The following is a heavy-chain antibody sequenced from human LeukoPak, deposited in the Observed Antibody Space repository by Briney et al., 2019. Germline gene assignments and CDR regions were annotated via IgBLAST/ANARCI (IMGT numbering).Heavy chain of an antibody. Sequence: PGGSLRLSCAASGFTFSSYGMHWVRQAPGKGLEWVAVISYDGSNKYYADSVKGRFTISRDNSKNTLYLQMNSLRAEDTAVYYCAKVYMVRGGGDYFDYWGQGTLVTVSS. J-gene: IGHJ4*02. CDR1: GFTFSSYG. V-gene: IGHV3-30*18. D-gene: IGHD3-10*01. CDR2: ISYDGSNK. CDR3: AKVYMVRGGGDYFDY.